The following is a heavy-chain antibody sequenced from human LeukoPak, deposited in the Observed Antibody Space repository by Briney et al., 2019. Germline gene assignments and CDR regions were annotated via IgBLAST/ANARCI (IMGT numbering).Heavy chain of an antibody. CDR3: TTVGLYFDRSFDY. CDR2: SKSKTDGGTT. D-gene: IGHD3-9*01. V-gene: IGHV3-15*01. CDR1: GFTFNNAW. J-gene: IGHJ4*02. Sequence: KTGGSLRLSCAASGFTFNNAWMNWVRQAPGKGLEWVGRSKSKTDGGTTDYAAPVKGRFTISRDDSKNTQYLQMNSLKTEDTAVYYCTTVGLYFDRSFDYWGQGTLVTVSS.